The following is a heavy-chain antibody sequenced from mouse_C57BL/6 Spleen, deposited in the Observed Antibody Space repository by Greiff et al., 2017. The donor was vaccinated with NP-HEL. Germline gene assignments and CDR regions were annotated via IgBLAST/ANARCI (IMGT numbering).Heavy chain of an antibody. CDR2: IYPGDGDT. CDR3: ARYGDDYVSYAMDY. Sequence: VKLMESGAELVKPGASVKISCKASGYAFSSYWMNWVKQRPGRGLEWIGQIYPGDGDTNYNGKFKGKATLTADKSSSTAYMQLSSLTSEDSAVYFCARYGDDYVSYAMDYWGQGTSVTVSS. V-gene: IGHV1-80*01. J-gene: IGHJ4*01. D-gene: IGHD2-4*01. CDR1: GYAFSSYW.